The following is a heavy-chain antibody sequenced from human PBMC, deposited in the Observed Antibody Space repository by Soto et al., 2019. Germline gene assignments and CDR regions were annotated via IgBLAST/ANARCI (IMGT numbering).Heavy chain of an antibody. D-gene: IGHD3-10*02. CDR2: ISDSGGYT. J-gene: IGHJ4*02. CDR1: GFTFSSYA. CDR3: AKQGVTMWAYIYYFDS. V-gene: IGHV3-23*01. Sequence: EVQLLESGGGLVQPGGSLRLSCAASGFTFSSYAMSWVRQAPGKGLEWVSSISDSGGYTYSADSVKGRFTISRDNSKNTLFLQMNSLRAEDTALYYCAKQGVTMWAYIYYFDSWGQGTLVTVFS.